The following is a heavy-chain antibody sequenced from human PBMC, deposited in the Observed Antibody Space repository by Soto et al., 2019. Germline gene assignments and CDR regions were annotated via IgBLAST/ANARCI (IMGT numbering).Heavy chain of an antibody. J-gene: IGHJ6*02. D-gene: IGHD3-10*01. Sequence: SETLSLTCAVYGGSFSGYYWSWIRQPPGKGLEWIGEINHSGSTNYNPSLKSRVTISVDTSKNQFSLKLSSVTAADTAVYYCARAPGWFGELLYRPYYYYGMDVWGQGTTVTVSS. CDR1: GGSFSGYY. CDR2: INHSGST. V-gene: IGHV4-34*01. CDR3: ARAPGWFGELLYRPYYYYGMDV.